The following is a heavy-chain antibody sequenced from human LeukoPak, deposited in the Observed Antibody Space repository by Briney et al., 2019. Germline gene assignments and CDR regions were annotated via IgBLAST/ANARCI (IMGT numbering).Heavy chain of an antibody. CDR1: GFTFSSYS. CDR2: ISSSSSTI. J-gene: IGHJ4*02. CDR3: ASLGGEDGFDY. D-gene: IGHD3-16*01. Sequence: GGSLRLSCAASGFTFSSYSMNWVRQAPGKGLEWVSYISSSSSTIYYADSVKGRFTISRDNAKNSLYLQMNSLRAEDTAVYYCASLGGEDGFDYWGQGTLVTVSS. V-gene: IGHV3-48*01.